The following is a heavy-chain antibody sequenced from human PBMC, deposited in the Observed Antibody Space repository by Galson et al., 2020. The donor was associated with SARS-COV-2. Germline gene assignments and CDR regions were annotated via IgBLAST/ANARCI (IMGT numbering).Heavy chain of an antibody. J-gene: IGHJ5*02. CDR2: ISSRSSYI. CDR3: ARGSYSSGWYDEYWFDP. CDR1: GFPFSSHS. V-gene: IGHV3-21*01. Sequence: GESPKIPCATPGFPFSSHSMNRVRPAPGKGLGWVSSISSRSSYIHYADPVKRRLTISRDNAKNSLYLQMNSLRAEDTAVYYCARGSYSSGWYDEYWFDPWGQGTLVTVSS. D-gene: IGHD6-19*01.